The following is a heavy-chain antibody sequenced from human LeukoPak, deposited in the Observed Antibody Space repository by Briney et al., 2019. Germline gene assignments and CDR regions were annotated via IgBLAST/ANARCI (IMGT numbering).Heavy chain of an antibody. CDR1: GFTFSNFG. D-gene: IGHD3-10*02. Sequence: GGTLRLSCAASGFTFSNFGMSWVRQAPGKGLEWVSAISGSGVITLYADSVKGRFTISRDNAKNSLYLQMNSLRAEDTAVYYCAELGITMIGGVWGKGTTVTISS. CDR2: ISGSGVIT. CDR3: AELGITMIGGV. J-gene: IGHJ6*04. V-gene: IGHV3-23*01.